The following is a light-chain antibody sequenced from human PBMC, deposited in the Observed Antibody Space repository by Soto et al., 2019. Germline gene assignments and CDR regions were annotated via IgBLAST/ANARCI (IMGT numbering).Light chain of an antibody. CDR1: SSDVGGYNY. CDR2: EVS. CDR3: SSYTSSNSYA. Sequence: QSVLTQPASVSGSPGQSITISCTGTSSDVGGYNYVSWYQQHPGKAPKLIIFEVSNRFSGSKSGNTASLTISGLQAEDEADYYCSSYTSSNSYAFGTGTKVTVL. V-gene: IGLV2-14*01. J-gene: IGLJ1*01.